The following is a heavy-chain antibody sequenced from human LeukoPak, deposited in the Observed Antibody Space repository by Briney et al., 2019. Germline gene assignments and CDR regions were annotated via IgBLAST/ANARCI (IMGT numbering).Heavy chain of an antibody. CDR3: AKDMRPYSGDRSFLFDQ. Sequence: GSLRLSCAASGFSFSYYGVHWVRQAPGKGLEWVALISYDGSDKYFADSVKGRFSISRDNSQKTLYLQMNSLISEDTAIYYCAKDMRPYSGDRSFLFDQWGQGTLVIVSS. V-gene: IGHV3-30*18. J-gene: IGHJ4*02. CDR1: GFSFSYYG. D-gene: IGHD1-26*01. CDR2: ISYDGSDK.